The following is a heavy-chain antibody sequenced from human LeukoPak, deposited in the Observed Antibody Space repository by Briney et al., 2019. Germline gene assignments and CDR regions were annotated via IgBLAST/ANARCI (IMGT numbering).Heavy chain of an antibody. CDR3: ASSKRTTVIGVDY. CDR1: GFTFSSYG. V-gene: IGHV3-23*01. Sequence: PGGSLRLSCAASGFTFSSYGMTWVRQAPGKGLEWVSAISGSGGSTYYADSVKGRFTISRDNSKNTLYLQMNSLRAEDTAVYYCASSKRTTVIGVDYWGQGTLVTVSS. CDR2: ISGSGGST. J-gene: IGHJ4*02. D-gene: IGHD4-17*01.